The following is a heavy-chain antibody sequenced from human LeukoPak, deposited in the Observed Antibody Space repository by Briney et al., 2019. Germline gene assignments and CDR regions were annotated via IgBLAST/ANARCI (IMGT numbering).Heavy chain of an antibody. CDR1: GFTFSSYW. CDR3: ARGQGHGFDI. J-gene: IGHJ3*02. Sequence: GGSLRLSCAASGFTFSSYWMSWVRQAPGKGLEWVANIEQDGSEKYYVDSVKGRFTISRDNAKNTLYLQTNSLRADDTAVYYCARGQGHGFDIWGQGTMVTVSS. V-gene: IGHV3-7*04. CDR2: IEQDGSEK.